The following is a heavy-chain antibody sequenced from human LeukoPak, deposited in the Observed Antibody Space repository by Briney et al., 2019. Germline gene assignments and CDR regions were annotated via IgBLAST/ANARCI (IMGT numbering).Heavy chain of an antibody. CDR3: ARDHVDGEGDYGMDV. J-gene: IGHJ6*02. CDR1: GGTFTSYG. V-gene: IGHV1-18*01. CDR2: ISAYNGNT. Sequence: ASVKVSCKASGGTFTSYGISWVRQAPGQGLEWMGWISAYNGNTNYAQKLQGRVAMTTDTSTSTAYMELRSLRSDGTAVYYCARDHVDGEGDYGMDVWGQGTTVTVSS.